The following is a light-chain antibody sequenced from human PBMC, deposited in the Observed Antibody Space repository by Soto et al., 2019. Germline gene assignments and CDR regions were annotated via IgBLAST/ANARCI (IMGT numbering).Light chain of an antibody. CDR1: QSVSSY. CDR2: DAS. J-gene: IGKJ4*01. CDR3: QQSSNWPLT. V-gene: IGKV3-11*01. Sequence: EIVLTQSPATLSLSPGERATLSCRASQSVSSYLAWYQQKPGQAPRLLIYDASNRATGIPARFSRSGSGTDFTLTISSLEPEDFAVYYCQQSSNWPLTFGGGTKVEIK.